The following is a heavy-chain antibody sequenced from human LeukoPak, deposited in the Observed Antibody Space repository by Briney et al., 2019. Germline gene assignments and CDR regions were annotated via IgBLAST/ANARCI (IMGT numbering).Heavy chain of an antibody. D-gene: IGHD5-18*01. J-gene: IGHJ6*02. CDR1: GFTFSSLA. CDR3: ARVMHWDTVMARGRGMDV. CDR2: ISDSGGTT. Sequence: GGSLRLSCAASGFTFSSLAMGWVRQAPGKGLEWVSVISDSGGTTYYADSVKGRFTISRDNSRNTLYLQMNSLRVEDTAVYYCARVMHWDTVMARGRGMDVWGQGTTVTVSS. V-gene: IGHV3-23*01.